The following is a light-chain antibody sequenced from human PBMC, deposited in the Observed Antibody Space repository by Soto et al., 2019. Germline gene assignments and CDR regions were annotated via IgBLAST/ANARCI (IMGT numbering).Light chain of an antibody. Sequence: EIVMTQSPATLSVSPGERATLSCRASQSVSSNLAWYQQKPGQAPRLLIYDASNRATGIPARFSGSGSGTDFTLTISSLEPEDFAVYYCQQRSNWPPEITFGQGTKVDIK. CDR3: QQRSNWPPEIT. J-gene: IGKJ1*01. CDR1: QSVSSN. CDR2: DAS. V-gene: IGKV3-11*01.